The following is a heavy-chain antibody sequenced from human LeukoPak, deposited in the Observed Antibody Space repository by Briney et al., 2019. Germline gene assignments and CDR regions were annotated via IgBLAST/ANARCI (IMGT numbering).Heavy chain of an antibody. CDR3: ASGAAAGIPPFDY. J-gene: IGHJ4*02. CDR1: GFTFSSYS. D-gene: IGHD6-13*01. V-gene: IGHV3-30*03. Sequence: AGGSLRLSCAASGFTFSSYSMNWVRQAPGKGLEWVAVISYDGSNKYYADSVKGRFTISRDNSKYTLYLQMNSLRAEDTAVYYCASGAAAGIPPFDYWGQGTLVTVSS. CDR2: ISYDGSNK.